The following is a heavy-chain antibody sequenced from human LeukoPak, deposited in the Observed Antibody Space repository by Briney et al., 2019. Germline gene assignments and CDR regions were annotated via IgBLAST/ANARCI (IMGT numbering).Heavy chain of an antibody. D-gene: IGHD3-10*01. CDR3: ARLWFGDLHRPGGPTDLFDY. CDR1: GFTFSSYS. Sequence: HPGGSLRLSCAASGFTFSSYSMNWVRQAPGKGLEWVSYISSSSSTIYYADSVKGRFTISRDNAKNSLYLQMNSLRAEDTAVYYCARLWFGDLHRPGGPTDLFDYWGQGTLVTVSS. V-gene: IGHV3-48*01. CDR2: ISSSSSTI. J-gene: IGHJ4*01.